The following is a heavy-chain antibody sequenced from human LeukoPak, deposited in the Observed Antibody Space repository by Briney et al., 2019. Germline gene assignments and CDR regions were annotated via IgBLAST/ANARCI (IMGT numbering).Heavy chain of an antibody. CDR1: GGSISSSSYY. V-gene: IGHV4-39*07. CDR2: INHSGST. J-gene: IGHJ4*02. Sequence: PSETLSLTCTVSGGSISSSSYYWGWIRQPPGKGLEWIGEINHSGSTNYNPSLKSRVTISVDTSKNQFSLKLSSVTAADTAVYYCARGRRIVVVPAANRLFDYWGQGTLVTVSS. CDR3: ARGRRIVVVPAANRLFDY. D-gene: IGHD2-2*01.